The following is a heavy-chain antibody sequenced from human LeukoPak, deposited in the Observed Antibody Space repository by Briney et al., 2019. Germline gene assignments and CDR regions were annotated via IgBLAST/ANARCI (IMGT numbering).Heavy chain of an antibody. Sequence: GGSLRLSCAASGFTFSSYSMNWVRQAPGKGLEWVSSISSSSSYIYYADSVKGRFTITRDNAKNSLYLQMNSLRAEDTAIYYCARKKYSSSWSARVCFDYWGQGTLATVSS. J-gene: IGHJ4*02. D-gene: IGHD6-13*01. CDR3: ARKKYSSSWSARVCFDY. CDR1: GFTFSSYS. V-gene: IGHV3-21*01. CDR2: ISSSSSYI.